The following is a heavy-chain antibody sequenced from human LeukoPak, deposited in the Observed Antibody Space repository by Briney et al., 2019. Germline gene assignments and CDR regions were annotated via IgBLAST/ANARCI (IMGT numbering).Heavy chain of an antibody. D-gene: IGHD6-19*01. CDR1: GFRFNTYW. V-gene: IGHV3-74*01. CDR3: AKVDGTGNSVFDY. Sequence: PGGSLRLSCAASGFRFNTYWMHWVRQAPGKGLVWVSRINPDGRSTDYANSVKGRFTISRDNAKNTLYLQMSSLRVEDTATYYCAKVDGTGNSVFDYWGQGTLVPVSS. J-gene: IGHJ4*02. CDR2: INPDGRST.